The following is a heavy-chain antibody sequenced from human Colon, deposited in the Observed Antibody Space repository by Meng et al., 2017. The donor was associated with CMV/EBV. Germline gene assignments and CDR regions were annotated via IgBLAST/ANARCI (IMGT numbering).Heavy chain of an antibody. V-gene: IGHV4-39*07. Sequence: SETLSLTCTVSGVSISSSSYYWGWVRQTPGKGLEWIVSMYYIGSAYFNPSLKSRVTMSVDRSKNQFSLNLTSVTAADTDLYYCARGGNLYDSSGYPVGVLDHWGLGTLVTVSS. CDR1: GVSISSSSYY. D-gene: IGHD3-22*01. CDR3: ARGGNLYDSSGYPVGVLDH. CDR2: MYYIGSA. J-gene: IGHJ4*02.